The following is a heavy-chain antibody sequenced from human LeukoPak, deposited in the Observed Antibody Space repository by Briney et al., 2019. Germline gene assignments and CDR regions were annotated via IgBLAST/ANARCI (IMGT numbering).Heavy chain of an antibody. CDR3: ARDGGHIVVVPGHPFDY. J-gene: IGHJ4*02. V-gene: IGHV3-7*03. Sequence: PGGSLRLSCAASGFTFSSYWMSWVRQAPGKGLEWVANIKQDGSEKYYVDSVKGRFTISRDNAKNSLYLQMNSLRAEDTAVYYCARDGGHIVVVPGHPFDYWGQGTLVTVSS. CDR1: GFTFSSYW. D-gene: IGHD2-2*01. CDR2: IKQDGSEK.